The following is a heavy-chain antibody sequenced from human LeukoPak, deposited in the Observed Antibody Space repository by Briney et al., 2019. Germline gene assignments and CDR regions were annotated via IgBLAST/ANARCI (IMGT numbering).Heavy chain of an antibody. CDR2: VGATNSDT. CDR3: AKSLKSVVVFTPLDL. CDR1: GFSFSRNA. V-gene: IGHV3-23*01. J-gene: IGHJ4*02. Sequence: PGGSLRLSCVASGFSFSRNAMNWLRQPPGKGLEWVSGVGATNSDTSYADSVRGRFTISRDNSKNTVSLVMNNLRAEDTAVYFCAKSLKSVVVFTPLDLWGQGTLVTVSS. D-gene: IGHD3-22*01.